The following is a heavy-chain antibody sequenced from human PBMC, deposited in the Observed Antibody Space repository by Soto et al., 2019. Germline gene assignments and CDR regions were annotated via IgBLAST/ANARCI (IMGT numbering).Heavy chain of an antibody. CDR1: CVSITSGTYF. CDR3: ARGHYDFWSGYFATIDY. D-gene: IGHD3-3*01. V-gene: IGHV4-39*07. Sequence: SETLSLTCTVSCVSITSGTYFWGWIRQAPGKGLEWIGSMHSNGDTNYKPSLKSRVTISADTSKIQFSLKLSSVTAADTAVYYCARGHYDFWSGYFATIDYWGQGTLVTVSS. CDR2: MHSNGDT. J-gene: IGHJ4*02.